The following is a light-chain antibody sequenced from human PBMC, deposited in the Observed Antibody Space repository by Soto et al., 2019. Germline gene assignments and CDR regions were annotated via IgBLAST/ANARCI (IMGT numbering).Light chain of an antibody. J-gene: IGKJ1*01. V-gene: IGKV3-15*01. CDR3: QHYNSYSEA. Sequence: EIVMTQSPATLSVSPGERATLSCRASQSVISNLAWYQQKPGQAPRLLIYRASARATGIPARFTGSGSGTDFTITISSLPPDDFATYYCQHYNSYSEAFGQGTKVDIK. CDR1: QSVISN. CDR2: RAS.